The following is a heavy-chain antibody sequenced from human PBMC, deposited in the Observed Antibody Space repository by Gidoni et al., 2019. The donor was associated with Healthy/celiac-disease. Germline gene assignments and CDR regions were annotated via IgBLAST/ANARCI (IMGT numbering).Heavy chain of an antibody. CDR2: INPSGGST. CDR1: GYTFTSYY. V-gene: IGHV1-46*01. D-gene: IGHD1-26*01. CDR3: ARALTRGIVGATPHFDY. J-gene: IGHJ4*02. Sequence: QVQLVQSGAEVKKPGASVKVSCKASGYTFTSYYMHWVRQAPGQGLEWMGIINPSGGSTSYAQKFQGRVTMTRDTSTSTVYMELSSLRSEDTAVYYCARALTRGIVGATPHFDYWGQGTLVTVSS.